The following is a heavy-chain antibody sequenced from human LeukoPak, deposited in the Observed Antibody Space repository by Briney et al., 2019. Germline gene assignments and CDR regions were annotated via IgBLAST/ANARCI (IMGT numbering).Heavy chain of an antibody. J-gene: IGHJ5*02. D-gene: IGHD3-10*01. Sequence: GGSLRLSCAASGFTFSRYWMHWVRQAPGKGLVWVSRINSDGSGTMYADSVKGRFTTSRDNAKNTLYLQMNSLRAEDTAVYYCARAGGPEGRFDPWGQGTLVTVSS. CDR3: ARAGGPEGRFDP. V-gene: IGHV3-74*03. CDR2: INSDGSGT. CDR1: GFTFSRYW.